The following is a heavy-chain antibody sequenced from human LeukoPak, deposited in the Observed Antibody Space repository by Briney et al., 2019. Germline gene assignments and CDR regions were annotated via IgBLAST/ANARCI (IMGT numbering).Heavy chain of an antibody. J-gene: IGHJ4*02. CDR3: ARGIALRGKRGEFDY. D-gene: IGHD4-23*01. CDR2: IIPIFGTA. V-gene: IGHV1-69*13. Sequence: SVTVSCKASGGTFSSYAISWVRQAPGQGLEWMGGIIPIFGTANYAQKFQGRVTITADESTSTAYMELSSLRSEDTAVYYCARGIALRGKRGEFDYWGQGTLVTVSS. CDR1: GGTFSSYA.